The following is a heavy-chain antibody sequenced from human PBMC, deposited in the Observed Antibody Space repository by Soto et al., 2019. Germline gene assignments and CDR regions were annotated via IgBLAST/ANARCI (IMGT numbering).Heavy chain of an antibody. V-gene: IGHV1-2*02. D-gene: IGHD1-26*01. CDR2: INANNGFT. Sequence: ASVKVSCKASGYTFTDYYIHWVRQAPGQGLEWIGWINANNGFTDYAQKFQDRFTMTRDTSINTAYMEVNSLRSDDTALYFCARDHRTGSYSVWGQGTLVTVS. J-gene: IGHJ4*02. CDR1: GYTFTDYY. CDR3: ARDHRTGSYSV.